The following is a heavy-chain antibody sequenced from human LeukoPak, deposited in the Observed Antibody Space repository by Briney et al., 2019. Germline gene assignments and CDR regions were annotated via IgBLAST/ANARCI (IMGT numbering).Heavy chain of an antibody. CDR1: GFTFNSYA. CDR3: AQGYSSGWYPY. J-gene: IGHJ4*02. D-gene: IGHD6-19*01. CDR2: ISVSGDTK. V-gene: IGHV3-23*01. Sequence: PGGSLRLSCAASGFTFNSYALHWVRQAPGQGLEWVSAISVSGDTKYYADSVKGRFIISRDNSRNTLYLQINSLRAEDTALYYCAQGYSSGWYPYWGQGTLVTVSS.